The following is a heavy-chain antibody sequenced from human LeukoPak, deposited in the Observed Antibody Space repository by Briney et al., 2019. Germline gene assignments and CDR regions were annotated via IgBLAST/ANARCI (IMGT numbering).Heavy chain of an antibody. CDR1: GFTFSDYY. D-gene: IGHD3-9*01. CDR3: AKEGVAGDILTGYYYIDY. V-gene: IGHV3-23*01. CDR2: ISGSGGST. Sequence: GGSLRLSCAASGFTFSDYYMNWVRQAPGKGLEWVSAISGSGGSTYYADSVKGRFTISRDNSKNTLYLQMNSLRAEDTAVYYCAKEGVAGDILTGYYYIDYWGQGTLVTVSS. J-gene: IGHJ4*02.